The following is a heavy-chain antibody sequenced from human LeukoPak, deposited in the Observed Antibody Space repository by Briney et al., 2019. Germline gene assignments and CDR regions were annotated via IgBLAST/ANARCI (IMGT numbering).Heavy chain of an antibody. CDR1: GFSLRTSGMR. J-gene: IGHJ4*02. D-gene: IGHD6-19*01. CDR3: ARSYSSGWYFDY. V-gene: IGHV2-70*04. Sequence: SGPALVKPTQPLTLTCTFSGFSLRTSGMRVSWIRQPPGKALEWLARIDWDDNKFYSTSLKTRLTISKDTSKNQVVLTMTNMDPVDTATYYCARSYSSGWYFDYWGQGTLVTVSS. CDR2: IDWDDNK.